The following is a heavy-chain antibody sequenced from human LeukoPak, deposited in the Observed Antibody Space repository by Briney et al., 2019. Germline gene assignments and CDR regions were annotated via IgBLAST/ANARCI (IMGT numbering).Heavy chain of an antibody. CDR3: ARAGDIVVVPAAINAFDI. J-gene: IGHJ3*02. D-gene: IGHD2-2*01. V-gene: IGHV4-61*02. Sequence: PSETLSLTCTVSGGSISSGSYYWSWIRQPAGKGLEWIGRIYTSGSTNYNPSLKSRVTISVDTSKNQFSLKLSSVTAADTAVYYCARAGDIVVVPAAINAFDIWGQGTMVTVSS. CDR2: IYTSGST. CDR1: GGSISSGSYY.